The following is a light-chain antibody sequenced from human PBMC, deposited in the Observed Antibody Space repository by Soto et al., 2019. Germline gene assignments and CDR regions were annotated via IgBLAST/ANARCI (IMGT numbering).Light chain of an antibody. V-gene: IGLV2-14*01. CDR1: SSDIGGYDY. CDR2: DVS. CDR3: SSYTSSSTLV. J-gene: IGLJ2*01. Sequence: QSALTQPASVSGSPGQSITISCTGTSSDIGGYDYVSWYQQHPGKAPKLVIYDVSSRPSGVSNHFSGSKSGNTASLTISGLQAEDEADYYCSSYTSSSTLVFGGGTKLTVL.